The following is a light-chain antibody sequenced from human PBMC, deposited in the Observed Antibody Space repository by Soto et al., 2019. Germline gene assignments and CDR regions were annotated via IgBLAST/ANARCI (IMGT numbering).Light chain of an antibody. CDR1: QSVSSSY. Sequence: EIVLTQSPGTLSLSPGERATLSCRASQSVSSSYLAWYQQKPGQAPRLLIYAASTRATGFPARFSGSGSGTEFTLTISSLQSEDFAVYSCQQYNNWPPTFGQGTKVDIK. J-gene: IGKJ1*01. CDR2: AAS. CDR3: QQYNNWPPT. V-gene: IGKV3-15*01.